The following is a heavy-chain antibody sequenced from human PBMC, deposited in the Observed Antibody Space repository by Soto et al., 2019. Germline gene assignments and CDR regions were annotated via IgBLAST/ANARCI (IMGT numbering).Heavy chain of an antibody. J-gene: IGHJ6*02. D-gene: IGHD4-4*01. CDR1: AFTFSRFA. V-gene: IGHV3-23*01. Sequence: EVQLLESGGGLVQPGGSLRLSCAASAFTFSRFAMNWVRQAPGKGLEWVSAITGSGSSAYFADAVKGRFTISRDNSKKTLSLQMNSLRVEDSGVYFCAKATVNMSYFYSMDVRGQGTTVIVSS. CDR3: AKATVNMSYFYSMDV. CDR2: ITGSGSSA.